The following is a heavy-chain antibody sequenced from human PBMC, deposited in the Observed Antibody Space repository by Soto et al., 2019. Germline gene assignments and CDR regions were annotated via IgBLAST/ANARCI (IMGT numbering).Heavy chain of an antibody. CDR3: ARDVRYSSSSAYYYYYYGMDV. CDR1: GFTFNNYW. CDR2: IKGDGSSI. V-gene: IGHV3-74*01. Sequence: PGGSLRLSCAASGFTFNNYWMHWVRQAPGKGLVWVSRIKGDGSSITYADSVKGRFTISRDNAKNTLYLQMNSLRADDTAVYYCARDVRYSSSSAYYYYYYGMDVWGQGTTVTVSS. J-gene: IGHJ6*02. D-gene: IGHD6-6*01.